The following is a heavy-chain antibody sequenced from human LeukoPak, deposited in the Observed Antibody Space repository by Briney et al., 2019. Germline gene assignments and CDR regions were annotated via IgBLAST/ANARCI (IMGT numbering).Heavy chain of an antibody. Sequence: SETLSLTCAVSGYSISSVYFWGWLRRPPGKGREWIGTIDHSGSTYYNPSLKSRVTMSVDTSKNQFSLNLSSVTAADTAFYYCARNGGYGKFDYWGQGTLVTVSS. J-gene: IGHJ4*02. CDR1: GYSISSVYF. CDR3: ARNGGYGKFDY. D-gene: IGHD1-26*01. V-gene: IGHV4-38-2*01. CDR2: IDHSGST.